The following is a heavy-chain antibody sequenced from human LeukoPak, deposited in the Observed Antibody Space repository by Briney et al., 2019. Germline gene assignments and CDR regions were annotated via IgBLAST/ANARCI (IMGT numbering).Heavy chain of an antibody. J-gene: IGHJ4*02. CDR1: GFTFSSYW. CDR3: ARYRNGGNFDY. CDR2: INQDGGEK. D-gene: IGHD1-14*01. V-gene: IGHV3-7*04. Sequence: GGSLRLSCAASGFTFSSYWMSWVRQAPGKGLEWVANINQDGGEKYYVDSMRGRFTISRDNSMTSVYLQMNSLRAEDTAVYYCARYRNGGNFDYWGQGTLVTVSS.